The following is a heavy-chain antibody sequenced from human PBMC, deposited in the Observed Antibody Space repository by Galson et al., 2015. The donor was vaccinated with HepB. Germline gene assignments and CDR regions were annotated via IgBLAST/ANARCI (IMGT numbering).Heavy chain of an antibody. Sequence: SLRLSCAASGFAFSGYWMTWVRQAPGKGLQWVANIKEDGSEKYYVDSVKGRFTISRDNAMNSLYLRMSSLRAEDTAVYYCARGRYCYSATCSAHFDHWGQGTLVTVSS. J-gene: IGHJ4*02. CDR3: ARGRYCYSATCSAHFDH. D-gene: IGHD3-16*02. CDR2: IKEDGSEK. V-gene: IGHV3-7*03. CDR1: GFAFSGYW.